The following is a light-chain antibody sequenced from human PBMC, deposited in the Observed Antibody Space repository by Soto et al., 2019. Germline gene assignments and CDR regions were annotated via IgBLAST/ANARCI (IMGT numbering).Light chain of an antibody. CDR2: SNT. CDR1: ISNIGAGYD. Sequence: QSVLTQPPSVSGAPGRRVTISCTGDISNIGAGYDVHWYQQLPGTAPKLLIFSNTNRPSGVPDRFSGSKSGTSASLAITGLQAEDEADYYCQSYDTSLSGSKIFGGGTKLTVL. CDR3: QSYDTSLSGSKI. V-gene: IGLV1-40*01. J-gene: IGLJ2*01.